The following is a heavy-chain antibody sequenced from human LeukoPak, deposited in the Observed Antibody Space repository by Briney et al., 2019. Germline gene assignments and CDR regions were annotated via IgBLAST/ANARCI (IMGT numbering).Heavy chain of an antibody. V-gene: IGHV4-59*01. J-gene: IGHJ3*02. CDR2: IYYSGST. CDR1: GGSISSYY. D-gene: IGHD3-10*01. Sequence: SETLSLTCTVSGGSISSYYWSWIRQPPGKGLEWIGYIYYSGSTNHNPSLKSRVTISVDTSKNQFSLKLSSVTAADTAVYYCARAPFDYGSGSYSYDAFDIWGQGTMVTVSS. CDR3: ARAPFDYGSGSYSYDAFDI.